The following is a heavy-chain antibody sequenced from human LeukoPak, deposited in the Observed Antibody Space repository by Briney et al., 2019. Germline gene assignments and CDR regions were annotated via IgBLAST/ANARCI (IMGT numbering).Heavy chain of an antibody. CDR2: ISAYNGNT. CDR1: GYTFTSYV. D-gene: IGHD3-10*01. J-gene: IGHJ4*02. CDR3: ARDYYRGVIGPNFDY. V-gene: IGHV1-18*01. Sequence: GASVQDSCLGSGYTFTSYVFSALRQARCRELEWMGWISAYNGNTNYAQKLQGRVTMTTDTSTSTAYMELRSLRSDDTAVYYCARDYYRGVIGPNFDYWGQGTLVTVSS.